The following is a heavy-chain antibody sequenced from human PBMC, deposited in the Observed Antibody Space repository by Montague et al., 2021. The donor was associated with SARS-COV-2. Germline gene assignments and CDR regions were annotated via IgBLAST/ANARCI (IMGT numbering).Heavy chain of an antibody. CDR1: GFTFSRYG. J-gene: IGHJ3*02. Sequence: SLRLSCAASGFTFSRYGMPWVRQAPGKGLEWVAVISYDGSNKKYADSVKGRFTISRDNSKNTLYLQMNSLRAEDTAVYSCANLVVVTAGDDFEIWGQGTMVTVSS. CDR3: ANLVVVTAGDDFEI. D-gene: IGHD2-21*02. V-gene: IGHV3-30*18. CDR2: ISYDGSNK.